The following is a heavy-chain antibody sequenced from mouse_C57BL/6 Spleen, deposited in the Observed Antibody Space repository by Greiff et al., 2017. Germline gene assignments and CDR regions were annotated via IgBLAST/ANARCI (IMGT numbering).Heavy chain of an antibody. J-gene: IGHJ4*01. V-gene: IGHV6-3*01. CDR3: TITSVVAYYYAMDC. D-gene: IGHD1-1*01. Sequence: VKLMESGGGLVQPGGSMKLSCVASGFTFSNYWMNWVRQSPETGLEWVPQLRLKPDNYATHYAESVKGRFTISRDDSKSSCYLQMNNLMAEDTGIYYCTITSVVAYYYAMDCWGQGTSVTVSS. CDR2: LRLKPDNYAT. CDR1: GFTFSNYW.